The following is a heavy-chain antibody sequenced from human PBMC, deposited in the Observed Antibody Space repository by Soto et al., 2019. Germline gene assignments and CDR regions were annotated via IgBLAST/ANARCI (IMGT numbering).Heavy chain of an antibody. J-gene: IGHJ6*02. V-gene: IGHV5-10-1*01. CDR3: ARLGKLVGATTRTSYYYYYGMDV. D-gene: IGHD1-26*01. CDR2: IDHSDSYT. CDR1: GYSFTSYW. Sequence: GESLKISCKGSGYSFTSYWISWVRQMPGKGLEWMGRIDHSDSYTNYSPSFKGHVTISADKSISTAYLQWSSLKASDTAMYYCARLGKLVGATTRTSYYYYYGMDVWGQGTTVTVSS.